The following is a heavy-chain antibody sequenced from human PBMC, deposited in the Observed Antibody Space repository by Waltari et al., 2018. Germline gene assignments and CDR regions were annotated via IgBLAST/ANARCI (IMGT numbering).Heavy chain of an antibody. D-gene: IGHD3-22*01. V-gene: IGHV3-7*01. CDR3: ARDNYYDSSGYYYAFDI. CDR1: GFTFSSYW. J-gene: IGHJ3*02. Sequence: EVQLVESGGGLVQPGGSLRLSCAASGFTFSSYWMSWVRQAPGKGLEWVANIKQDGSEKYYVDSVKGRFTISRDNAKNSLYLQMNSLRAEDTAVYYCARDNYYDSSGYYYAFDIWGQGTMVTVSS. CDR2: IKQDGSEK.